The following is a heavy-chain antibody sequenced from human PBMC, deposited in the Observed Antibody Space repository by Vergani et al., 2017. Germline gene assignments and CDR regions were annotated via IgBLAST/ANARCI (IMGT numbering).Heavy chain of an antibody. CDR2: IIPILGIA. D-gene: IGHD5-18*01. Sequence: QVQLVQSGAEVKKPGSSVKVSCKASGGTFSSYTISWVRQAPGQGLEWMGRIIPILGIANYAQKFQGRVTITADKSTSTAYMELSSLRSEDTAVYYCARVPRGYSYGLRWFDPWGQGTLVTVSS. CDR1: GGTFSSYT. CDR3: ARVPRGYSYGLRWFDP. V-gene: IGHV1-69*04. J-gene: IGHJ5*02.